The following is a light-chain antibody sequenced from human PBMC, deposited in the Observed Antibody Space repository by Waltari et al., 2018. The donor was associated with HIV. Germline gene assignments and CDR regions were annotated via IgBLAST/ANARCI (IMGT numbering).Light chain of an antibody. J-gene: IGLJ2*01. CDR3: SSYLDSATVF. V-gene: IGLV2-23*02. CDR1: GRDVGNYDL. CDR2: EVG. Sequence: SALTQPASVSASTGQSITISCSGTGRDVGNYDLVSWYQQHPGKVPKLIIYEVGLRPSVFSYRFSGSKSGNTASLTISGLQAADAADYSCSSYLDSATVFFGGGTKLTVL.